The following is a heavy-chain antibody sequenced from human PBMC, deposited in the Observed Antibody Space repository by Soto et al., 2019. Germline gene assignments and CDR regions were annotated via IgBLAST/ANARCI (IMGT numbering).Heavy chain of an antibody. CDR1: GFTVSGYA. CDR2: ISGSGST. V-gene: IGHV3-23*01. CDR3: AKALRFTFTTGYYMDV. D-gene: IGHD3-16*01. J-gene: IGHJ6*03. Sequence: EVQLLESGGGLVQPGGSLRLSCAASGFTVSGYALGWVRQVPGKGLEWVSVISGSGSTYSADSVKGRFTISRDSSKNTVYLQMNSLRAEDTAVYYCAKALRFTFTTGYYMDVWGRGTTVTVSS.